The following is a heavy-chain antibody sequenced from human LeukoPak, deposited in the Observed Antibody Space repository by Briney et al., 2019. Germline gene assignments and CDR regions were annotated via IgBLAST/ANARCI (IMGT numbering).Heavy chain of an antibody. D-gene: IGHD3-22*01. V-gene: IGHV3-48*04. Sequence: GGSLRLSRAASGFTFSSYSMNWVRQAPGKGLEWVSYISSSSSTIYYADSVKGRFTISRDNAKNSLYLQMNSLRAEDTAVYYCARQTMIVVVSHYYYYMDVWGKGTTVTVSS. J-gene: IGHJ6*03. CDR1: GFTFSSYS. CDR3: ARQTMIVVVSHYYYYMDV. CDR2: ISSSSSTI.